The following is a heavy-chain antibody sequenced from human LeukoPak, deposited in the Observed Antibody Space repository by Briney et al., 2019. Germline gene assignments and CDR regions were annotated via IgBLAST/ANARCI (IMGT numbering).Heavy chain of an antibody. CDR3: ARGTYVIGYCSSTSCPYWYFDL. V-gene: IGHV4-59*01. CDR1: GGSISSYY. J-gene: IGHJ2*01. Sequence: SETLSLTCTVSGGSISSYYWNWIRQPPGKGLEWIGYIYNSVSTNYNPSLKSRVTISVDTSKNQFSLKLSSVTAADTAVYYCARGTYVIGYCSSTSCPYWYFDLWGRGTLVTVSS. CDR2: IYNSVST. D-gene: IGHD2-2*01.